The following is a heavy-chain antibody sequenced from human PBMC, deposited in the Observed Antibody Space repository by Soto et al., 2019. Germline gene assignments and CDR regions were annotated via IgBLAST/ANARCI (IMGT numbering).Heavy chain of an antibody. D-gene: IGHD1-26*01. CDR1: GASISSENYY. V-gene: IGHV4-39*01. Sequence: QLHLQESGPGLVKPSETLSLICTASGASISSENYYWGWIRQPPGKGLEWIGSIYNSGSTYYNASLPIRVTISIDRSKNEFSLRLSSVTAADTAFYYCARHYSFISPFDPWGQGILVTVSS. CDR3: ARHYSFISPFDP. J-gene: IGHJ5*02. CDR2: IYNSGST.